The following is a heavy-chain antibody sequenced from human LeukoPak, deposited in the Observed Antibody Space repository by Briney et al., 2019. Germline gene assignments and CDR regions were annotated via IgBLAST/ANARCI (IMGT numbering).Heavy chain of an antibody. V-gene: IGHV1-8*01. Sequence: ASVKVSCKASGYTFTSYDINWVRQATGQGLEWMGWMNPNSGNTGYAQKFQGRVTRTRNTSISTAYMELSSLRSEDTAVYYCARATNGGSGFDYWGQGTLVTVSS. D-gene: IGHD7-27*01. CDR3: ARATNGGSGFDY. CDR2: MNPNSGNT. CDR1: GYTFTSYD. J-gene: IGHJ4*02.